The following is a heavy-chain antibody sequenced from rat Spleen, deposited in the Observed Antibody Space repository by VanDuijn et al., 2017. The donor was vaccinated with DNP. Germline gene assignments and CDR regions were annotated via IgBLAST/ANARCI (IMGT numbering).Heavy chain of an antibody. D-gene: IGHD1-11*01. Sequence: EVQLQESGPGLVKPSQSLSLTCSVTGYSITSNYWGWIRKFPGNKMEYIGHITYSGSTNYNPSLKSRISITRDTWKNQFFLQLNSVTTEDTATYYCARWRIGPHYFDYWGQGVMATVSS. CDR1: GYSITSNY. V-gene: IGHV3-1*01. CDR3: ARWRIGPHYFDY. CDR2: ITYSGST. J-gene: IGHJ2*01.